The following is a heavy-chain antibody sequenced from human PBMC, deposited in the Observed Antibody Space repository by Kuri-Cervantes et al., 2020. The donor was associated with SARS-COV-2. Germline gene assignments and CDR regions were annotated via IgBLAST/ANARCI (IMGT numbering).Heavy chain of an antibody. CDR1: GFTVSSYW. Sequence: GEFLKISCAASGFTVSSYWMSWVRQAPGKGLEWVANIKQDGSERFYVDSVKGRFTISRDNAKDSLYLQMDSLRVEDTAVYYCARDADSSSWYAYWGQGALVTVSS. CDR2: IKQDGSER. D-gene: IGHD3-22*01. CDR3: ARDADSSSWYAY. J-gene: IGHJ4*02. V-gene: IGHV3-7*01.